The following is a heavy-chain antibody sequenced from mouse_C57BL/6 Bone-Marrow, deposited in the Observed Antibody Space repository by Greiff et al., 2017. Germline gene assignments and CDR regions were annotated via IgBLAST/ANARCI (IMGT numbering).Heavy chain of an antibody. J-gene: IGHJ3*01. Sequence: EVQLQESGGGLVQPGGSLKLSCAASGFTFSDYYMYWVRQTPEKRLEWVAYISNGGGSTYYPDTVKGRFTISRDNAKNTLYLQMSRLKSEDTAMYYCARRGANWDAWFAYWGQGTLVTVSA. V-gene: IGHV5-12*01. CDR3: ARRGANWDAWFAY. CDR2: ISNGGGST. D-gene: IGHD4-1*01. CDR1: GFTFSDYY.